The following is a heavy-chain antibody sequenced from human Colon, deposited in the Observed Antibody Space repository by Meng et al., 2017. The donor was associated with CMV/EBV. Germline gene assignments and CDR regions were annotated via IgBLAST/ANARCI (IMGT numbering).Heavy chain of an antibody. Sequence: QLQLQEAVPGLVKPSEPLSLTCTLSGASISSFSYWNWIRQPPGKGLEWIASVAHSANMYYNTSLQSRVTMSFDTSKNQFSLRLYSVTAADTAVYYCARGQDSAKVHHWGQGSLVTVSS. D-gene: IGHD1-26*01. CDR2: VAHSANM. J-gene: IGHJ1*01. V-gene: IGHV4-39*07. CDR3: ARGQDSAKVHH. CDR1: GASISSFSY.